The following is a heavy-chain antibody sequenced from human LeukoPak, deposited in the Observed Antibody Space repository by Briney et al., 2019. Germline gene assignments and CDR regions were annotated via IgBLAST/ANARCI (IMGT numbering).Heavy chain of an antibody. CDR2: IIPILGIA. Sequence: GASVKVSCKASGGTFSSYAISWVRQAPGQGLEWMGRIIPILGIANYAQKFQGRVTITADKSTGTAYMELSSLRSEDTAVYYCADERLLWFGELSIRWFDPWGQGTLVTVSS. J-gene: IGHJ5*02. CDR3: ADERLLWFGELSIRWFDP. D-gene: IGHD3-10*01. V-gene: IGHV1-69*04. CDR1: GGTFSSYA.